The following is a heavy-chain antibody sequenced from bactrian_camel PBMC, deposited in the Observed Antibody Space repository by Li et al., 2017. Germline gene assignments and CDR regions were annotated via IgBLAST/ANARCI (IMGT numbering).Heavy chain of an antibody. J-gene: IGHJ4*01. D-gene: IGHD5*01. V-gene: IGHV3S1*01. CDR2: IYTGGGDA. CDR3: TKDYVDGLGIDY. Sequence: HVQLVESGGGSVQAGGSLRLSCVASAYSFGRNSCMGWFRQAPGLEREGVAAIYTGGGDAYYADSVKGRFTISHDTAKNTLYLQLNSLRTEDTAMYYCTKDYVDGLGIDYWGQGTQVTVS. CDR1: AYSFGRNSC.